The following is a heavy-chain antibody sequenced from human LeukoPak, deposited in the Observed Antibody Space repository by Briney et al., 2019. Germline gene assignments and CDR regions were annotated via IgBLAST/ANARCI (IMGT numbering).Heavy chain of an antibody. CDR2: IYYSGST. V-gene: IGHV4-59*12. CDR1: GGSISSYY. D-gene: IGHD2-2*01. Sequence: PSETLSLTCTVSGGSISSYYWSWIRQPPGKGLEWIGYIYYSGSTNYNPSLKSRVTISVDTSKNQFSLKLSSVTAADTAVYYCARGPDCSSTSCSKYYFDYWGQGTLVTVSS. J-gene: IGHJ4*02. CDR3: ARGPDCSSTSCSKYYFDY.